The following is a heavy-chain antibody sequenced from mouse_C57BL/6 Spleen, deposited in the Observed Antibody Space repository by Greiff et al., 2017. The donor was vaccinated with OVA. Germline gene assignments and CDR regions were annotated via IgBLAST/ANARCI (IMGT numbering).Heavy chain of an antibody. CDR3: TPTTVVANYAMDY. CDR1: GFTFSDAW. CDR2: IRNKANNHAT. D-gene: IGHD1-1*01. Sequence: EVKVEESGGGLVQPGGSMKLSCAASGFTFSDAWMDWVRQSPEKGLEWVAEIRNKANNHATYYAESVKGRFTISRDDSKSSVYLQMNSLRAEDTGIYYCTPTTVVANYAMDYWGQGTSVTVSS. V-gene: IGHV6-6*01. J-gene: IGHJ4*01.